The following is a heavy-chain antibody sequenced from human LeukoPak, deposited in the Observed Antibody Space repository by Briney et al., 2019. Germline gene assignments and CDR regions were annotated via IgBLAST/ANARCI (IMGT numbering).Heavy chain of an antibody. CDR3: ACFDILTGQDAFDI. D-gene: IGHD3-9*01. J-gene: IGHJ3*02. V-gene: IGHV4-59*11. CDR1: GGSISSHY. CDR2: IYYSGST. Sequence: SGTLTLTCTVSGGSISSHYWSWIRQPPGKGLEWIGYIYYSGSTNYNPSLKSRVTISVDTSKNQYSLKLSSVTAADTAVYYCACFDILTGQDAFDIWGQGTMVTVSS.